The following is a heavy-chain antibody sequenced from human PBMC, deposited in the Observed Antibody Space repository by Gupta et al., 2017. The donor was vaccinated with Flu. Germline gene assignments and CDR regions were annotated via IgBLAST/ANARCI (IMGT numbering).Heavy chain of an antibody. CDR1: GFIFRDYG. CDR3: AKGDLIFDV. Sequence: QVQLVESGGVVVQPGRSLKLSCPASGFIFRDYGMNWVRQAPGKGLEWVASIWFDGSNESYGDSVKGRFTISRDNSKKILFLQMDSLRAEDTAVYYCAKGDLIFDVCGRGTLVTVSS. J-gene: IGHJ4*02. CDR2: IWFDGSNE. V-gene: IGHV3-33*06. D-gene: IGHD3-16*01.